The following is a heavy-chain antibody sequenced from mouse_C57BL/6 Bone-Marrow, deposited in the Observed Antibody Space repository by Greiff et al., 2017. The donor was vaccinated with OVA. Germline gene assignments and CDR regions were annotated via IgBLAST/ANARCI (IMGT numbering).Heavy chain of an antibody. CDR1: GYAFSSSW. Sequence: QVTLKVSGPELVKPGASVKISCKASGYAFSSSWMNWVKQRPGKGLEWIGRIYPGDGDTNYNGKFKGKATLTADKSSSTAYMQLSSLTSEDSAVYFCASPLGSSYGGFDYWGQGTTLTVSS. CDR2: IYPGDGDT. CDR3: ASPLGSSYGGFDY. V-gene: IGHV1-82*01. J-gene: IGHJ2*01. D-gene: IGHD1-1*01.